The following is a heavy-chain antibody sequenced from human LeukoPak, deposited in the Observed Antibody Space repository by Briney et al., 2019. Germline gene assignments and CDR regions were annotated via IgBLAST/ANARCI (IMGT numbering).Heavy chain of an antibody. CDR3: AKGDSSSWSFFDY. Sequence: GGSLRLSCADSGFTFSSYAMSWVRQAPGRGLEWVSAISGSGGSTYYADSVKGRFTISRDNSKNTLYLQMNSLRAEDTAVYYCAKGDSSSWSFFDYWGQGTLVTVSS. CDR2: ISGSGGST. J-gene: IGHJ4*02. D-gene: IGHD6-13*01. CDR1: GFTFSSYA. V-gene: IGHV3-23*01.